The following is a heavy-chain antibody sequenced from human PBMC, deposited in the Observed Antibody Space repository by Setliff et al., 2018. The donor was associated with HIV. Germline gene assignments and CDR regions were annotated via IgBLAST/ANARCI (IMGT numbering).Heavy chain of an antibody. V-gene: IGHV3-7*01. CDR3: ASRSDY. CDR1: GFTFSSYW. Sequence: PGGSLRLSCAASGFTFSSYWMTWVRQAPGKGLQWVANIRRYDGSEKFYADSVRGRFTISRDNSKNTLYLQMNSLRAEDTAVYYCASRSDYWGQGTLVTVSS. CDR2: IRRYDGSEK. J-gene: IGHJ4*02.